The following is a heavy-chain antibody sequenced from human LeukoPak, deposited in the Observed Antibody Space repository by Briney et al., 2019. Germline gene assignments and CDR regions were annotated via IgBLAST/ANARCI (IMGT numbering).Heavy chain of an antibody. CDR1: GGSISSGGYS. Sequence: SQTLSLTCAVSGGSISSGGYSWSWIRQPPGKGLEWIGYIYHSGSTYYNPSLKSRVTISVDTSKNQFSLKLSSVTAADTAVYYCARLSIAARPAYYYYYYGMDVWGQGTTVTVSS. CDR2: IYHSGST. V-gene: IGHV4-30-2*01. CDR3: ARLSIAARPAYYYYYYGMDV. D-gene: IGHD6-6*01. J-gene: IGHJ6*02.